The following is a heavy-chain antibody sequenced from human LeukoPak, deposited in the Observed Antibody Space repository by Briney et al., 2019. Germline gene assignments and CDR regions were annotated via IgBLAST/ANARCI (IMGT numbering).Heavy chain of an antibody. J-gene: IGHJ4*02. Sequence: GGSLRLSCAASGFTVSSNYMSWVRQAPGKGLEWVSVIYSGGSTYYADSVKGRFTISRDNSKNTLYLQMGSLRAEDTAVYYCAKGLYHYYGSGTYTLDFWGQGTQVTVSS. CDR2: IYSGGST. CDR1: GFTVSSNY. CDR3: AKGLYHYYGSGTYTLDF. D-gene: IGHD3-10*01. V-gene: IGHV3-53*01.